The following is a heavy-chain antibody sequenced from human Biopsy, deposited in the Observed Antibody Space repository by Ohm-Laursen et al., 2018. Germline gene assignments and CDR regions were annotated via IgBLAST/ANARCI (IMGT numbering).Heavy chain of an antibody. CDR1: GESMGTFY. D-gene: IGHD3-3*01. Sequence: SETLSLTRTVSGESMGTFYWSWIRQPPGQVMEWFASIYSSGTTHKNPSLKSRVTISVDTSQGLLSLDLSSVTAADTAVYYCARVRGGFLEWFDYWGQGTLVTVSS. CDR2: IYSSGTT. J-gene: IGHJ5*01. V-gene: IGHV4-59*01. CDR3: ARVRGGFLEWFDY.